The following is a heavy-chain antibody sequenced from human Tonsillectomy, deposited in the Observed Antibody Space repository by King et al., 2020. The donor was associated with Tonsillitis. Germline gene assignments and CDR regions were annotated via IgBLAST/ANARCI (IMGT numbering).Heavy chain of an antibody. CDR1: GYTFTGYY. CDR2: INPNSGAT. Sequence: VQLVESGAEVKKPGASVKVSCKASGYTFTGYYMHWVRQAPGQGLEWMGWINPNSGATKYAQKFQGRITMTRDTSISTAYMELSRLRSDDSAVYYCARDFITANAFDIWGQGTMVTISS. CDR3: ARDFITANAFDI. D-gene: IGHD3-22*01. V-gene: IGHV1-2*02. J-gene: IGHJ3*02.